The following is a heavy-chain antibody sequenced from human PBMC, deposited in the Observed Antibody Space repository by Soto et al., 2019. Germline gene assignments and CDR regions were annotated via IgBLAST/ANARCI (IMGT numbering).Heavy chain of an antibody. J-gene: IGHJ2*01. CDR2: IYWDDDK. Sequence: QITVKESGPKLVKPSQTLTLTCAFSGFSLSTSGVGVGWVRQPPGKAPEWLALIYWDDDKRYRQSLKSRLSITKDTSKDQVVFTMTNMDPVDTATSSCVHQDRNNKNYYFDHWCRGTLVTVSS. D-gene: IGHD1-7*01. V-gene: IGHV2-5*02. CDR1: GFSLSTSGVG. CDR3: VHQDRNNKNYYFDH.